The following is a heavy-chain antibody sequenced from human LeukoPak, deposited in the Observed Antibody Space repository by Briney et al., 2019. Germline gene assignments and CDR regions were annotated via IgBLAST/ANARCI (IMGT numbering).Heavy chain of an antibody. CDR2: ISSNGGST. J-gene: IGHJ4*02. V-gene: IGHV3-64*01. CDR1: GFIFSSYS. CDR3: AREGVPGTTVY. Sequence: PGGSLRLSCAASGFIFSSYSMHWVRQAPGKGLESVSAISSNGGSTYYANSVRGRFTISRDNSKNTLYLQMGSLRAEDLAVYYCAREGVPGTTVYWGQGTLVTVSS. D-gene: IGHD6-19*01.